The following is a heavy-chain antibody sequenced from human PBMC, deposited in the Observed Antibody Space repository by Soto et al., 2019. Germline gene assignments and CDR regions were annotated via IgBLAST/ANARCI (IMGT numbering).Heavy chain of an antibody. J-gene: IGHJ4*02. V-gene: IGHV1-18*01. D-gene: IGHD6-19*01. Sequence: QVQLVQSGAEVRKPGASVKVACKASGYSFTSSGISWVRQAPGQGPEWMGWISTYNGNTNYAQKFQGRVTMTTDTSTSTAYMDLRSLRSDDRAVYYCARTVAGYFDSWGQGTLVTASS. CDR2: ISTYNGNT. CDR1: GYSFTSSG. CDR3: ARTVAGYFDS.